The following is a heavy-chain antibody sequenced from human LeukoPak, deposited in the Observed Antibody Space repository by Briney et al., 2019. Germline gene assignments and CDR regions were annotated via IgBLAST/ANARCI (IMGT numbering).Heavy chain of an antibody. V-gene: IGHV4-39*01. D-gene: IGHD6-19*01. CDR2: IYYSGST. CDR3: ARQVVAVAGTGYFDY. CDR1: GGSIRSSSYY. Sequence: SETLSLTCTVSGGSIRSSSYYWGWIRQPPGKGLEWIGSIYYSGSTYYSASLKSRGTISVDTSKNQFSLKLNSVTAADTAVYFCARQVVAVAGTGYFDYWGQGTLVTVSP. J-gene: IGHJ4*02.